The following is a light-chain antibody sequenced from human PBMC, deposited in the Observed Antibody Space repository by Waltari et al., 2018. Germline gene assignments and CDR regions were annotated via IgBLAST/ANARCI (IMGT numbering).Light chain of an antibody. Sequence: EIVLTQSPGTLSLSPGERATLSCRASQSVSSSCLAWYQQKPGQPPRLLIYAASSRATGIPDRFSGSGSGTDFTLTIGRLEPEDFAVYYCQQYGSSVYTFGQGTKLEIK. CDR1: QSVSSSC. CDR2: AAS. CDR3: QQYGSSVYT. V-gene: IGKV3-20*01. J-gene: IGKJ2*01.